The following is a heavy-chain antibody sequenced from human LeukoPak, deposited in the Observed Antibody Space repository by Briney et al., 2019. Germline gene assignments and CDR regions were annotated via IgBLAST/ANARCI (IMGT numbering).Heavy chain of an antibody. Sequence: SETLSLTCTVSGSSISSSYYGAWIRQPPGKGLEWIATISHSGSTYYNPSLKSRVTISADTSQNQHSLRLNSVTVADTAVYYGARVNTVMATFDYWGQGTPVTVSS. J-gene: IGHJ4*02. CDR3: ARVNTVMATFDY. D-gene: IGHD5-24*01. V-gene: IGHV4-38-2*02. CDR1: GSSISSSYY. CDR2: ISHSGST.